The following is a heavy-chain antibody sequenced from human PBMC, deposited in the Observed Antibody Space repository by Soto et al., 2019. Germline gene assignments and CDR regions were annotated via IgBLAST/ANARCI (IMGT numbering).Heavy chain of an antibody. CDR2: ISGSGGST. Sequence: EVQLLESGGGLVQPGGSLRLSCAASGFTFSSYAMSWVRQAPGKGLEWVSAISGSGGSTYYADSVKGRFTISRDNSKNQLYLQMNSLRAEDTAVYYCAKGRRLWFGGSWYCWGQGTLVTVSS. V-gene: IGHV3-23*01. D-gene: IGHD3-10*01. CDR3: AKGRRLWFGGSWYC. J-gene: IGHJ4*02. CDR1: GFTFSSYA.